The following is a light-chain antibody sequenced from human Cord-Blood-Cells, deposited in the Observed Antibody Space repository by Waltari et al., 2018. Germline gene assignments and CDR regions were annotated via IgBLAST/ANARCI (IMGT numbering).Light chain of an antibody. CDR2: AAS. CDR1: QSISSY. Sequence: DIQMTQSPSSLSASVGDRVTITCRASQSISSYLNWYQQKPGKAPKLLIYAASSLQSGVPSRFSASGSGTDFTLTISSLQPEDFATYYCQQSYSTPPKLTFGGGTKVEIK. V-gene: IGKV1-39*01. J-gene: IGKJ4*01. CDR3: QQSYSTPPKLT.